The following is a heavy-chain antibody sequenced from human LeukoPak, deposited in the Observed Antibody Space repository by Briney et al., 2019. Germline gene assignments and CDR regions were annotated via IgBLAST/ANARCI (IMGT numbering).Heavy chain of an antibody. J-gene: IGHJ5*02. CDR3: ARDLTPGASSWFDP. CDR1: GVTFSSYS. V-gene: IGHV3-21*01. CDR2: ISSSSSYI. D-gene: IGHD3-10*01. Sequence: GGSLRLSCAASGVTFSSYSMNWVRQAPGKGLEWVSSISSSSSYIYYADSVKGRFTISRDNAKNSLYLQMNSLRAEDTAVYYCARDLTPGASSWFDPWGQGTLVTVSS.